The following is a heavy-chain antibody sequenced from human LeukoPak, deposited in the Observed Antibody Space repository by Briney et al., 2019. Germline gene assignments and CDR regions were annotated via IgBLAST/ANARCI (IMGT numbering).Heavy chain of an antibody. J-gene: IGHJ4*02. CDR2: ISWNSGSI. CDR1: GFTFDDYA. D-gene: IGHD4-23*01. V-gene: IGHV3-9*03. Sequence: AGRSLRLSCAASGFTFDDYAMHWVRQAPGKGLEWVSGISWNSGSIGYADSVKGRFTISRDNAKNSLYLQMNSLRAEDMALYYCAKGPLSTVVTPPYFDYWGQGTLVTVSS. CDR3: AKGPLSTVVTPPYFDY.